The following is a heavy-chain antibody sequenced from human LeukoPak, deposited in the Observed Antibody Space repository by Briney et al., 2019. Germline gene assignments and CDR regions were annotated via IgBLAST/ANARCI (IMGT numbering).Heavy chain of an antibody. Sequence: SETLSLTCTVSGGSISSYYWSWIRQPAGKGLERIGRIYTSGSTNYNPSLKSRVTMSVDTSKNQFSLKLSSVTAADTAVYYCAREVYYYGSGSYFNYWGQGTLVTVSS. CDR2: IYTSGST. CDR1: GGSISSYY. CDR3: AREVYYYGSGSYFNY. J-gene: IGHJ4*02. V-gene: IGHV4-4*07. D-gene: IGHD3-10*01.